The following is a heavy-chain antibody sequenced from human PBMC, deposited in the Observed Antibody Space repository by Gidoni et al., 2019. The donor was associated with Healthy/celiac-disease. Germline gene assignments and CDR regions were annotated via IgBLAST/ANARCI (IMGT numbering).Heavy chain of an antibody. J-gene: IGHJ6*02. V-gene: IGHV1-18*04. CDR3: ARDRAAVAGSDYYGMDV. CDR2: ISAYNGNP. Sequence: QGHRVPSGAEVKKPGASVKVSCKASGDTFTSYGISWVRQAPGQGREWMGWISAYNGNPNYAQKLQGRVTKTTDTATSTAHMALRSPSSDDTAVYYCARDRAAVAGSDYYGMDVWGQGTTVTVSS. D-gene: IGHD6-19*01. CDR1: GDTFTSYG.